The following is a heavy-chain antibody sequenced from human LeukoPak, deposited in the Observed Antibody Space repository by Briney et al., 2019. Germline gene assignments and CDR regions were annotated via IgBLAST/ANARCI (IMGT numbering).Heavy chain of an antibody. CDR3: ARLSVTTNAFDI. V-gene: IGHV4-39*01. CDR1: GGSISSSSYY. D-gene: IGHD4-17*01. CDR2: IYFSGST. Sequence: PSETLSLTCTVSGGSISSSSYYWGWIRQPPGKGLEWIASIYFSGSTYYNPSLKSRVTISVDTSKNQLSLKLTSVTAADTAVYYCARLSVTTNAFDIWGQGTKVTVSS. J-gene: IGHJ3*02.